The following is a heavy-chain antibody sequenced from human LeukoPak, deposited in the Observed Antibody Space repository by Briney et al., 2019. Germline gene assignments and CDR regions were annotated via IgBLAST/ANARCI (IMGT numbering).Heavy chain of an antibody. CDR3: AKDSGDGYNYEAFDI. V-gene: IGHV3-9*03. CDR1: GFTLDDYA. D-gene: IGHD5-24*01. CDR2: ISWNSGSI. Sequence: QAGGSLRLSCAASGFTLDDYAMHWVRQAPGKGLEWVSGISWNSGSIGYADSVKGRFTISRDNAKNSLYLQMNSLRAEDMALYYCAKDSGDGYNYEAFDIWGQGTMVTVSS. J-gene: IGHJ3*02.